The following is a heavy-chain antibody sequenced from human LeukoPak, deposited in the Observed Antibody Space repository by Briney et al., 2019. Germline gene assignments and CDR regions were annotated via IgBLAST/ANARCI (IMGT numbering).Heavy chain of an antibody. CDR3: ARRDSSGWPATYNWFDP. Sequence: KPSETLSLTCTVSGGSISSSSYYWGWLRQPPGKGLEWIVSIYYSGSTYYNPSLKSRVTISVDTSKNQFSLKLSSVTAAATAVYYCARRDSSGWPATYNWFDPWGQGTLVTVSS. V-gene: IGHV4-39*01. CDR2: IYYSGST. D-gene: IGHD6-19*01. CDR1: GGSISSSSYY. J-gene: IGHJ5*02.